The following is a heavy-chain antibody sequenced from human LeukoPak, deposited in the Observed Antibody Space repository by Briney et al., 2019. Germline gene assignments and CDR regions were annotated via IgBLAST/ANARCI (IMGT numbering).Heavy chain of an antibody. Sequence: ASVKVSCKASGYIFSDFDINWVRQASGQGLEWVAWMNPNSGNPAYAQEFQGRATVSENISISTAYLELRSLKSEDTAVYYCAKGPASGDSWGQGTLVTVSS. CDR2: MNPNSGNP. J-gene: IGHJ5*01. D-gene: IGHD3-10*01. V-gene: IGHV1-8*03. CDR3: AKGPASGDS. CDR1: GYIFSDFD.